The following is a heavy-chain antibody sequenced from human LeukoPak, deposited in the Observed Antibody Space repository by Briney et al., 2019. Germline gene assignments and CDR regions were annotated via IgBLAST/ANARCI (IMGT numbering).Heavy chain of an antibody. CDR3: ARGGEAGTFFFDY. V-gene: IGHV4-59*01. J-gene: IGHJ4*02. D-gene: IGHD6-13*01. Sequence: SETLSLTCTVSGGSISSYYWSWIRQPPGKGLEWIGYIFYTGSTNYNPSLKSRVTISVLTSKNQFSLKLSSVTAADTAVYYCARGGEAGTFFFDYWGQGTLVTVSS. CDR1: GGSISSYY. CDR2: IFYTGST.